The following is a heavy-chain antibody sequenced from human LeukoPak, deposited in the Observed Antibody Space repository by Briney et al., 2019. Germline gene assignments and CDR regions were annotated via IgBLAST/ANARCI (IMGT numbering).Heavy chain of an antibody. CDR2: IIPILGIA. J-gene: IGHJ5*02. CDR3: ARGVSPKFGYSYGYWFDP. CDR1: GGTFSSYA. D-gene: IGHD5-18*01. V-gene: IGHV1-69*04. Sequence: SVKVSCKASGGTFSSYAISWVRQAPGQGREWMGRIIPILGIANYAQKFQGRVTITEDKYTSTAYMELSSLRSEDTAVYYCARGVSPKFGYSYGYWFDPWGQGTLVTVSS.